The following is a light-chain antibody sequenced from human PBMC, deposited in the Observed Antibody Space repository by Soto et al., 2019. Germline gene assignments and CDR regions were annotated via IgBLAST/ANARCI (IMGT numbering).Light chain of an antibody. V-gene: IGLV2-8*01. Sequence: QSALTQPPSASGSPGQSVTISCTGTSSDVGGYNYVSWFQQHPGKAPKLMIDEVSKRPSGVTDRFSGSKSGNTASLTVSGLQAEDEADYYCTSYAGSNIWVFVGGTKLTVL. J-gene: IGLJ2*01. CDR3: TSYAGSNIWV. CDR1: SSDVGGYNY. CDR2: EVS.